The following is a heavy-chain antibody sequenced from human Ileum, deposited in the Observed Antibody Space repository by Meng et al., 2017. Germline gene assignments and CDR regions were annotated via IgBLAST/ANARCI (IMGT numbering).Heavy chain of an antibody. J-gene: IGHJ4*02. Sequence: GESLKISCRGSGFTFSSYWMNWVRRAPGKGLEWVANISPDGSEKRIVDSVKGRFTVSRDNAKNSLYLQMNSLKADDTAVYYCAGEQARNYWGQGTLVTVSS. CDR1: GFTFSSYW. V-gene: IGHV3-7*01. CDR3: AGEQARNY. CDR2: ISPDGSEK. D-gene: IGHD6-6*01.